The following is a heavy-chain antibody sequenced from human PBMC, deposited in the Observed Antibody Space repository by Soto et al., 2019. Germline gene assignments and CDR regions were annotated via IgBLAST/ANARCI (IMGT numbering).Heavy chain of an antibody. J-gene: IGHJ6*02. V-gene: IGHV2-5*02. D-gene: IGHD2-21*02. CDR1: GFSLNTGGLA. CDR2: IYWDNDK. Sequence: QITLKESGPTLVKPTQTHTLTCTFSGFSLNTGGLAVGWIRQPPGKALEWLALIYWDNDKRYSPSLRSRLTITKDTSKNQVVLTMTNMDPVDAATYYCVHSRCGGDCLQSYSSHYYYGMDVWGQGTTVTVSS. CDR3: VHSRCGGDCLQSYSSHYYYGMDV.